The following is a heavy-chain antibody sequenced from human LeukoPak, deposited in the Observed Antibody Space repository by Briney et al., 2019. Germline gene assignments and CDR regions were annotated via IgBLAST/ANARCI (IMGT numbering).Heavy chain of an antibody. J-gene: IGHJ4*02. CDR3: ARGISTSGWLDY. D-gene: IGHD6-19*01. V-gene: IGHV3-53*01. Sequence: PGGSLRLACAPSGFSVSSNYMSWVRQAPGKGLEWVSVLYSGGSTYYADSVKGRFTISRDDSKNTLYLLMNSLRGDDTAVYYCARGISTSGWLDYWGQGTLVTVSS. CDR2: LYSGGST. CDR1: GFSVSSNY.